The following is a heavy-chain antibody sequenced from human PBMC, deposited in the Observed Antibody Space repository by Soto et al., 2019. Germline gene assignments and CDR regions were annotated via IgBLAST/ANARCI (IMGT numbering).Heavy chain of an antibody. CDR3: AKGHYYYDSSGYRHFDY. J-gene: IGHJ4*02. CDR1: GFTFSNYA. Sequence: EVQLLESGGGLVQPGGSLRLSCAASGFTFSNYAMSWVRQAPGKGLEWVSTLRIGGSITYYAHSVKGRFTVSRDNSKNTLYLLMNGLRAEDTAVYYCAKGHYYYDSSGYRHFDYWGQGTLVTVSS. CDR2: LRIGGSIT. D-gene: IGHD3-22*01. V-gene: IGHV3-23*01.